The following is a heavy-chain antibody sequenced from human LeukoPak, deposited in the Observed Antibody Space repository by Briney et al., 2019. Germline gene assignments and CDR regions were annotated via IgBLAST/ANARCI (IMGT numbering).Heavy chain of an antibody. D-gene: IGHD6-19*01. CDR3: ARCHSSGWLYYFDY. Sequence: GGSLRLSCAASGFTFSSHWMHWVRQAPGKGLVWVSRINNAGSDTTYADSVKGRFTISRDNAKNSLYLQMNSLRAEDTAVYYCARCHSSGWLYYFDYWGQGTLVTVSS. CDR2: INNAGSDT. V-gene: IGHV3-74*01. CDR1: GFTFSSHW. J-gene: IGHJ4*02.